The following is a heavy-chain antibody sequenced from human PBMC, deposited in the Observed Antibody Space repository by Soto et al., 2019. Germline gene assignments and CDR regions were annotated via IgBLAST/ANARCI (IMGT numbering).Heavy chain of an antibody. CDR3: ATEYYDFWSVSGGMDV. CDR1: GYTFTSYA. CDR2: INAGNGNT. V-gene: IGHV1-3*01. Sequence: GASVKVSCKASGYTFTSYAMHWVRQAPGQRLEWMGWINAGNGNTKYSQKFQGRVTITRDTSASTAYMELSSLRSEDTAVYYCATEYYDFWSVSGGMDVWGQGTKVTVYS. D-gene: IGHD3-3*01. J-gene: IGHJ6*02.